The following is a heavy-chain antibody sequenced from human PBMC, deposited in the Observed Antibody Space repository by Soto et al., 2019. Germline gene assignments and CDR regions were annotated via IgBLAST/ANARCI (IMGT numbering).Heavy chain of an antibody. CDR2: IWYDGSNK. V-gene: IGHV3-33*01. CDR3: ARSYGGMDV. J-gene: IGHJ6*02. CDR1: GFTFSSYG. D-gene: IGHD4-17*01. Sequence: QVQLVESGGGVVQPGRSLRLSCAASGFTFSSYGMHWVRQAPGKGLEWVAVIWYDGSNKYYADSVKGRFTISRDNSKNTLYLQMNSLGAEDTAVYYCARSYGGMDVWGQGTTDTVSS.